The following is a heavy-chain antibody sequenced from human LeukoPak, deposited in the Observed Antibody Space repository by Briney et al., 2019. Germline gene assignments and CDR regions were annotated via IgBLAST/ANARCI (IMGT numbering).Heavy chain of an antibody. D-gene: IGHD5-12*01. CDR3: AKARWLRLDRPSDY. V-gene: IGHV3-30*02. J-gene: IGHJ4*02. CDR2: IRYDGSNK. Sequence: GGSLRLSCAASGFTFSSYGMHWVRQAPGKGLEWVACIRYDGSNKYYADSVKGRFTISRDNSKNTLYLQMNSLRAEDTAVYYCAKARWLRLDRPSDYWGQGTLVTLSS. CDR1: GFTFSSYG.